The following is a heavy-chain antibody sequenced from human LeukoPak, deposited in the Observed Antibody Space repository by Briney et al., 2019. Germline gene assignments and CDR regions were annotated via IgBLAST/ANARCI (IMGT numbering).Heavy chain of an antibody. J-gene: IGHJ4*02. CDR3: ARDLRGAMVTVTGHYFDY. CDR2: SSAYNGNT. V-gene: IGHV1-18*01. D-gene: IGHD3-10*01. Sequence: ASVKVSCKASGYTFTSYGISLVRQAPGQGLEWMGWSSAYNGNTNYAQKLQGRVTMTTDTYTSTAYMELRSLRSDGAAVYYCARDLRGAMVTVTGHYFDYWGQGTLVTVSS. CDR1: GYTFTSYG.